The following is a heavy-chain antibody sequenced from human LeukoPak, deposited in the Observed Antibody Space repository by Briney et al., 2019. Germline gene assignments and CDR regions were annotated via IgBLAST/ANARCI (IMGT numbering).Heavy chain of an antibody. V-gene: IGHV3-23*01. CDR1: GFSFSNYA. J-gene: IGHJ4*02. D-gene: IGHD3-9*01. Sequence: GASLRLSCAASGFSFSNYAMSWVRQVPGKGLEWVSAISGRDDSTYYADSVKGRFTISRDTSKNTLYLQMNSLRAEDTAVYYCVKWGDYDVLTGYYDSDYWGQGTLVTVSS. CDR3: VKWGDYDVLTGYYDSDY. CDR2: ISGRDDST.